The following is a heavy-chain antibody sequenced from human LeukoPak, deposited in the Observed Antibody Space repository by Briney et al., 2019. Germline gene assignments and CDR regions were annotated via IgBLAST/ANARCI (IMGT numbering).Heavy chain of an antibody. CDR1: GFTFSSYA. CDR2: ISYDGSNK. CDR3: ARDAHSLAAAGYPYYYFDY. D-gene: IGHD6-13*01. J-gene: IGHJ4*02. V-gene: IGHV3-30*04. Sequence: GGSLRLSCAASGFTFSSYAMHWVRQAPGKGLEWVAVISYDGSNKYYADSVKGRFTISRDNSKNTLYLQMNSLRAEDTAVYYCARDAHSLAAAGYPYYYFDYWGQGTLVTVSS.